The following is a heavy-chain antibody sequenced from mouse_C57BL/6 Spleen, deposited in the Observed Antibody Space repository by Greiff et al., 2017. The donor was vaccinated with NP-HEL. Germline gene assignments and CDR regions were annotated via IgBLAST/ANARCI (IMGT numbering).Heavy chain of an antibody. CDR3: TTGHYGYDVPDY. Sequence: VQLQQSGAELVRPGASVKLSCTASGFNIKDDYMHWVKQRPEQGLEWIGWIDPENGDTEYASKFQGKATITADTSSNTAYLQLSSLTSEDTAVYYCTTGHYGYDVPDYWGQGTTLTVSS. V-gene: IGHV14-4*01. J-gene: IGHJ2*01. D-gene: IGHD2-2*01. CDR1: GFNIKDDY. CDR2: IDPENGDT.